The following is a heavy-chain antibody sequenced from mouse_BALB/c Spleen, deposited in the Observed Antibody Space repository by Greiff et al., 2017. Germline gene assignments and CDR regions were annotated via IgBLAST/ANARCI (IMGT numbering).Heavy chain of an antibody. D-gene: IGHD1-1*01. V-gene: IGHV5-12-2*01. Sequence: EVQLVESGGGLVQPGGSLKLSCAASGFTFSSYTMPWVRQTPEKRLEWVAYISNGGGSTNYPDTVKGRFTISRDNAKNTLYLQMSSLKSEDTAMYYCARQGGYYGLDYWGQGTTLTVSS. J-gene: IGHJ2*01. CDR1: GFTFSSYT. CDR3: ARQGGYYGLDY. CDR2: ISNGGGST.